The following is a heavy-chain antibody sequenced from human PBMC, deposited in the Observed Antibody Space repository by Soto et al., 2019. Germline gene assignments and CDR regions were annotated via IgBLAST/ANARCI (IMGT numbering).Heavy chain of an antibody. J-gene: IGHJ4*02. CDR2: ISAYNGNT. V-gene: IGHV1-18*01. D-gene: IGHD2-8*01. CDR1: GYTFTNFG. CDR3: ARVREYCTNGVCYIPVSHFDY. Sequence: VASVKVSCKASGYTFTNFGISWVRQAPGQGLEWMGWISAYNGNTNYAQNFQGRVTMTTDTSTSTAYMELRSLRSDDTAVYYCARVREYCTNGVCYIPVSHFDYWGQGTLVTVSS.